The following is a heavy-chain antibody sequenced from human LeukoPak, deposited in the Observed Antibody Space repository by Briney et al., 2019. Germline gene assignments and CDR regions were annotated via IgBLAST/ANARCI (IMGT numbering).Heavy chain of an antibody. V-gene: IGHV1-24*01. CDR3: ATVQYYYDSSGYRPQFDP. CDR2: FDPEDGET. Sequence: ASVKVSCKVSGYTLTELSMHWVRQAPGKGLEWMGGFDPEDGETIYAQKFQGRVTMTEDTSTDTAYMELSSLRSEDTAVYYCATVQYYYDSSGYRPQFDPWGQGTLVTVSS. D-gene: IGHD3-22*01. J-gene: IGHJ5*02. CDR1: GYTLTELS.